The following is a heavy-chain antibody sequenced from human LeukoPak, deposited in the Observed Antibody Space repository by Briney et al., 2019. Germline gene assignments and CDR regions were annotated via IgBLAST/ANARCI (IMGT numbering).Heavy chain of an antibody. D-gene: IGHD6-13*01. CDR2: INPTVGDT. Sequence: ASVKVSCKASGYTLTSYYMHWVRQAPGQGLEWMGIINPTVGDTIYAQKFQGRLTMTRDMSTSTVYMELSNLRSDDTAAYYCARYGFSTVWQGGWHAFDIWGQGTMVTVSS. J-gene: IGHJ3*02. CDR1: GYTLTSYY. V-gene: IGHV1-46*01. CDR3: ARYGFSTVWQGGWHAFDI.